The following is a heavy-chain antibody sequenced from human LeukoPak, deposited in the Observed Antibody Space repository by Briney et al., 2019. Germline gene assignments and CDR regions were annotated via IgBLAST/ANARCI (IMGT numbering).Heavy chain of an antibody. J-gene: IGHJ3*02. V-gene: IGHV4-59*01. CDR1: GGSISSYY. Sequence: PSETLSLTCTVSGGSISSYYWTWIRQSPGKGLEWIGCILYSGSTNYNPSLKTQVTISIDTSKKRFSLSLSSVTAADTAVYYCARGRGRGWSSEAGAFDIWGQGRMVTVSS. CDR3: ARGRGRGWSSEAGAFDI. CDR2: ILYSGST. D-gene: IGHD6-19*01.